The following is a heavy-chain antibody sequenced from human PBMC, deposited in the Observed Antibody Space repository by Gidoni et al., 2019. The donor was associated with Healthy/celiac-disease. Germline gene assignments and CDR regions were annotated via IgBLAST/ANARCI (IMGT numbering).Heavy chain of an antibody. Sequence: EVQLLESGGGLVQPGGSLRLSCAASGFTFSSYAMSWVRQAQGKGLEWVSAISGSGGSTYYADTVKGRFTISRDNSKNTLYLQMNSLRAEDTAVYYCAKRDCGGDCYSWVIDYWGQGTLVTVSS. CDR1: GFTFSSYA. CDR2: ISGSGGST. V-gene: IGHV3-23*01. CDR3: AKRDCGGDCYSWVIDY. D-gene: IGHD2-21*02. J-gene: IGHJ4*02.